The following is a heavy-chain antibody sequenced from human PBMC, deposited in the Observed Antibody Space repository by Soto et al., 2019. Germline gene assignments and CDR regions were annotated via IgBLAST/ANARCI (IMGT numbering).Heavy chain of an antibody. V-gene: IGHV3-43*01. J-gene: IGHJ4*02. CDR1: GFTFDDYT. CDR2: ISWDGGST. Sequence: GGSLRLSCAASGFTFDDYTMHWVRQAPGKGLEWVSLISWDGGSTYYADSVKGRSTISRDNSKNSLYLQMNSLRTEDTALYYCAKLSSGYSDPFDNWGQGTLVTVSS. CDR3: AKLSSGYSDPFDN. D-gene: IGHD3-22*01.